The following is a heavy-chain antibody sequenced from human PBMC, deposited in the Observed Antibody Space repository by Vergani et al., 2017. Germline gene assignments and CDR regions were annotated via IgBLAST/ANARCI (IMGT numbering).Heavy chain of an antibody. Sequence: QVQLQESGPGLVKPSQTLSLTCTVSGGSISSGGYYWSWISQHPGKGLEWIGYIYYSGSTYYNPSLKGPVTISVDTSKNQFSLKLSSVTAADTAVYYCARYCSSTSCLGGKEIDPWGQGTLVTVSS. CDR1: GGSISSGGYY. J-gene: IGHJ5*02. V-gene: IGHV4-31*01. CDR2: IYYSGST. D-gene: IGHD2-2*01. CDR3: ARYCSSTSCLGGKEIDP.